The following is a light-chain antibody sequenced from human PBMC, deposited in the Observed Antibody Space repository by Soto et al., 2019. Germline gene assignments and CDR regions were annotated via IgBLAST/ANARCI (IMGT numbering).Light chain of an antibody. J-gene: IGLJ2*01. CDR1: SSNIGAGYD. V-gene: IGLV1-40*01. Sequence: QLVLTQPTSVSGAPGQRVTISCTGSSSNIGAGYDVHWYQQLPGTAPKVLIYDNNNRPSGVPDRFSGSKSGTSASLAITGLQAEDEADYYCHSYDVSLSGPVFGGGTKLTVL. CDR2: DNN. CDR3: HSYDVSLSGPV.